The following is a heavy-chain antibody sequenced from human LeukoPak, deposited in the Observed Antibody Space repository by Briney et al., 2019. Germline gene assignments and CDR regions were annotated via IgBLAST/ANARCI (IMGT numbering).Heavy chain of an antibody. V-gene: IGHV3-23*01. J-gene: IGHJ4*02. CDR3: ASGLAATCVSDY. CDR1: GFAFRIYA. D-gene: IGHD6-13*01. CDR2: ISTSGDRT. Sequence: GGSLRLSCAASGFAFRIYAMSWVRQAPGKGLEWVSGISTSGDRTYYADSVKGRFTISRDNSKNTVSLQMNSLRAEDTAIYYCASGLAATCVSDYWGQGTLVTVSS.